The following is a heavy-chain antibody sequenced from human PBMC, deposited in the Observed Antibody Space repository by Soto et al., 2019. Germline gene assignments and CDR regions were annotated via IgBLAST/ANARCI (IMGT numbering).Heavy chain of an antibody. CDR2: ISSSSSYI. V-gene: IGHV3-21*01. Sequence: GGSLRLSCAASGFTFSSYSMNWVRQAPGKGLEWVSSISSSSSYIYYADSVKGRFTISRDNAKNSLYLQMNSLRAEDTAVYYCARDRIALMGFDYWGQGTLVTVSS. D-gene: IGHD2-8*01. CDR1: GFTFSSYS. CDR3: ARDRIALMGFDY. J-gene: IGHJ4*02.